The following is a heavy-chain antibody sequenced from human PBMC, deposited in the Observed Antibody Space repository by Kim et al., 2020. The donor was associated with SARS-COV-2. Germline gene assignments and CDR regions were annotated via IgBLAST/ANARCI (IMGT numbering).Heavy chain of an antibody. CDR2: IYYSGST. CDR3: ARLDGHYYGSGSYPVPNYYYYGMDV. J-gene: IGHJ6*02. V-gene: IGHV4-39*01. Sequence: SETLSLTCTVSGGSISSSSYYWGWIRQPPGKGLEWIGSIYYSGSTYYNPSLKSRVTISVDTSKNQFSLKLSSVTAADTAVYYCARLDGHYYGSGSYPVPNYYYYGMDVWGQGTTVTVSS. CDR1: GGSISSSSYY. D-gene: IGHD3-10*01.